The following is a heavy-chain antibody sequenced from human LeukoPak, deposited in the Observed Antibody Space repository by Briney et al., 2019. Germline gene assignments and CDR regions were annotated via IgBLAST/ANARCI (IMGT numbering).Heavy chain of an antibody. CDR3: AKAELGVDTFFDY. D-gene: IGHD3-3*01. Sequence: PGGSQRLSCAASGFTFSDYALGWVRQAPGRGLEGVATLSGSGAGTYYSDSVQGRFTISRDNSKRTLFLQMNSLRAEDTAFYYCAKAELGVDTFFDYWGQGTLVTVSS. J-gene: IGHJ4*02. CDR1: GFTFSDYA. CDR2: LSGSGAGT. V-gene: IGHV3-23*01.